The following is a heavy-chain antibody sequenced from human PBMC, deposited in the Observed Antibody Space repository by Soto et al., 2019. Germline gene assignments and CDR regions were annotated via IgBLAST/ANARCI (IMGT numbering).Heavy chain of an antibody. CDR2: IRNKANSYTT. CDR1: GFTFSDHY. D-gene: IGHD3-22*01. V-gene: IGHV3-72*01. CDR3: ARYGYDSSGYFHPY. Sequence: EVQLVESGGGLVQPGGSLRLSCAASGFTFSDHYMDWVRQAPGKGLEWVGRIRNKANSYTTEYAASVKGRFTISRDDSKNSLYLQMNSLKTEDTAVYYCARYGYDSSGYFHPYWGQGTLVTVSS. J-gene: IGHJ4*02.